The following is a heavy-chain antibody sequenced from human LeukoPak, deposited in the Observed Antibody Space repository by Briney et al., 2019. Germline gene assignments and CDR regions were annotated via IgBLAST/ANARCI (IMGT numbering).Heavy chain of an antibody. V-gene: IGHV3-48*02. CDR3: TRDGLHTAHFDY. CDR2: VSDSRDV. J-gene: IGHJ4*02. D-gene: IGHD5-18*01. CDR1: GFTFSTYT. Sequence: GGSLRLSCAASGFTFSTYTMNWVRQAPGKGLEWVSTVSDSRDVHYSDSVKGRFTISRDNARNSLYLQMNSLGDEDTAVYYCTRDGLHTAHFDYWGQGTLVTVSS.